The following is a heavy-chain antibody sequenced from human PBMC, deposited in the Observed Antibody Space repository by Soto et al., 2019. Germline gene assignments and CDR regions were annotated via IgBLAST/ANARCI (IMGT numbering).Heavy chain of an antibody. D-gene: IGHD3-10*01. CDR3: ARECGNYYGSGSYYRRQPFDI. Sequence: VASVKVSCKASGYTFTSYAMHWVRQAPGQRLEWMGWINANSGNTNYAQKFQGWVTMTRDTSISTAYMELSRLRSDDTAVYYCARECGNYYGSGSYYRRQPFDIWGQGTMVT. CDR1: GYTFTSYA. V-gene: IGHV1-2*04. CDR2: INANSGNT. J-gene: IGHJ3*02.